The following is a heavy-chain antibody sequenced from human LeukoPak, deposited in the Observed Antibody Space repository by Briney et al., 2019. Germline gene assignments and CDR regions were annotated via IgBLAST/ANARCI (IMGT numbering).Heavy chain of an antibody. CDR3: ARGGGSCGGDCFDY. CDR2: VNPNSGGT. D-gene: IGHD2-21*01. V-gene: IGHV1-2*02. J-gene: IGHJ4*02. Sequence: GASVKVSCKASAYTFTGYYLHWMRQAPGQGLEWMGWVNPNSGGTNYAQKFQGRVTMTRDTSISTAYMELSRLRSDDTAVYYCARGGGSCGGDCFDYWGQGTLVTVSS. CDR1: AYTFTGYY.